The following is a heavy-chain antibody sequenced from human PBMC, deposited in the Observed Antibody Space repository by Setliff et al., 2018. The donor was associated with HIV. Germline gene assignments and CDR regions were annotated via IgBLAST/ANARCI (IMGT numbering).Heavy chain of an antibody. CDR3: AKGYFDWLRAGTFDY. V-gene: IGHV3-23*01. CDR1: GFRFRGHA. J-gene: IGHJ4*02. Sequence: EHLRLSCVASGFRFRGHAMNWVRQAPGKGLEWVSVISGSGGSTFYADSVKGRFTISRDNSKNTVYLQMNSLRAEDTAVYYCAKGYFDWLRAGTFDYWGQGSLVTVSS. D-gene: IGHD3-9*01. CDR2: ISGSGGST.